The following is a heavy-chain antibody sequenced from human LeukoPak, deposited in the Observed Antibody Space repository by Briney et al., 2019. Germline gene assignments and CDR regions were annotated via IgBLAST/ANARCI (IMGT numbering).Heavy chain of an antibody. CDR1: GFNFGDHG. D-gene: IGHD1-1*01. J-gene: IGHJ4*02. V-gene: IGHV3-20*04. CDR2: IDGSGGSI. Sequence: GGSLRISCAASGFNFGDHGMSWVRQVPGKGLEWVSAIDGSGGSIGYGDSVRGRFTTSRDNGQKSLYLQMNSLTVEDMAFYYCARGDPREVEVFDYWGQGTLVTVSS. CDR3: ARGDPREVEVFDY.